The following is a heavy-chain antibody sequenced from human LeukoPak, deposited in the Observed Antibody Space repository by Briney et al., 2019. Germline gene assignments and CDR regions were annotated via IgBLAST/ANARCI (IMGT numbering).Heavy chain of an antibody. CDR3: ARVGRGDGYNYDY. D-gene: IGHD5-24*01. J-gene: IGHJ4*02. CDR2: INPNSGGT. CDR1: GYTFTGYY. Sequence: ASVKVSCKASGYTFTGYYTHWVRQAPGQGLEWMGRINPNSGGTNYAQKFQGRVTMTRDTSISTAYMELSRLRSDDTAVYYCARVGRGDGYNYDYWGQGALVTVSS. V-gene: IGHV1-2*06.